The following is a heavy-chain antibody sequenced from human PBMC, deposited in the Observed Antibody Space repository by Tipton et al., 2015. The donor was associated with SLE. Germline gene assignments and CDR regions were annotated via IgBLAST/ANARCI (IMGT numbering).Heavy chain of an antibody. J-gene: IGHJ3*02. V-gene: IGHV4-59*11. D-gene: IGHD6-13*01. CDR3: ARDRSSSWGGNAFDI. CDR1: GGSISSHY. CDR2: IYYSGST. Sequence: TLSLTCTVSGGSISSHYWSWIRQPPGKGLEWIGYIYYSGSTNYNPSLKSRVTISVDTSKNQLSLKLSSVTAADTAVYYCARDRSSSWGGNAFDIWGQGTMVTVSS.